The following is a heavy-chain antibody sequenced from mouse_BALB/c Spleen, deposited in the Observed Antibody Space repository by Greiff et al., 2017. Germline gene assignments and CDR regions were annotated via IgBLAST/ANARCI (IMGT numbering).Heavy chain of an antibody. J-gene: IGHJ2*01. V-gene: IGHV1-69*02. D-gene: IGHD4-1*01. CDR1: GYTFTSYW. CDR3: TRDRTGTDD. CDR2: IYPSDSYT. Sequence: QVQLQQPGAELVRPGASVKLSCKASGYTFTSYWINWVKQRPGQGLEWIGNIYPSDSYTNYNQKFKDKATLTVDKSSSTAYMQLSSPTSEDSAVYYCTRDRTGTDDWGQGTTLTVSS.